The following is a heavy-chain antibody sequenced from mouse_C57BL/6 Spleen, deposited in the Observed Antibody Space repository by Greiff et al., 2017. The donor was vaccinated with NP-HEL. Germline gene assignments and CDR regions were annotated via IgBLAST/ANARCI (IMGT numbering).Heavy chain of an antibody. V-gene: IGHV1-52*01. D-gene: IGHD2-5*01. CDR2: IDPSDSET. J-gene: IGHJ2*01. Sequence: QVQLQQPGAELVRPGSSVKLSCKASGYTFTSYWMHWVKQRPIQGLEWIGNIDPSDSETHYNQKFKDKATLTVDKSSSTAYMQLSSLTSEYSAVYYCARGAYYSNYDNFDYWGQGTTLTVSS. CDR1: GYTFTSYW. CDR3: ARGAYYSNYDNFDY.